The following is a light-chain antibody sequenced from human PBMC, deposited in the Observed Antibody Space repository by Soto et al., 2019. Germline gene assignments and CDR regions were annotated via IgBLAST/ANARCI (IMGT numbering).Light chain of an antibody. J-gene: IGKJ5*01. Sequence: EIVLTQSPANLSLSPGERATLSCRASQSVSESLAWYQQKPGQAPRLLIYDVSYRATGIPVRFSGSGSGTDFTLTISSLEPEDFAVYYCQQRSDWLPITFGQGTRLEIK. CDR1: QSVSES. V-gene: IGKV3-11*01. CDR2: DVS. CDR3: QQRSDWLPIT.